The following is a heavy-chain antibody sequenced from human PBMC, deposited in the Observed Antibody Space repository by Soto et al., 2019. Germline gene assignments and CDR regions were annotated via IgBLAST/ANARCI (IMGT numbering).Heavy chain of an antibody. CDR3: ARRYVGGGTFHPFDY. CDR1: GFTFDDYS. J-gene: IGHJ4*02. D-gene: IGHD2-15*01. Sequence: EVQLVESGGGLVQPGRSLRLSCVASGFTFDDYSMHWVRQAPGKGLEWVSGISRNSDFLVYTDSVKGRFTISRDNAKSSLYLQMNSLRAEDTAFYHCARRYVGGGTFHPFDYWGQGALVTVSS. CDR2: ISRNSDFL. V-gene: IGHV3-9*01.